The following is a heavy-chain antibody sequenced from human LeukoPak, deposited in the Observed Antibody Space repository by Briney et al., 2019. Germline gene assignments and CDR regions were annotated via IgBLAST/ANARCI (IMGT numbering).Heavy chain of an antibody. D-gene: IGHD2-2*02. CDR1: GFTFSSYG. CDR3: ARDRGYCSSTSCHSYFDY. CDR2: IRYDGSNK. J-gene: IGHJ4*02. V-gene: IGHV3-30*02. Sequence: GGSLRLSCAASGFTFSSYGMHWVRQAPGKGLEWVAFIRYDGSNKYYADSVKGRFTISRDNSKNTLYLQMNSLRAEDTAVYYCARDRGYCSSTSCHSYFDYWGQGTLVTVSS.